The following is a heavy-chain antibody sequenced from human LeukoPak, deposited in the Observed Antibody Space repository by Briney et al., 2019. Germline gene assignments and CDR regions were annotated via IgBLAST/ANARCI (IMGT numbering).Heavy chain of an antibody. V-gene: IGHV4-34*01. J-gene: IGHJ5*02. CDR3: ARRVVPAAGPGFDP. CDR2: INHSGST. D-gene: IGHD2-2*01. Sequence: SETLSLTCAVYGGSFSGYYWSWLRQPPGKGLEWIGEINHSGSTNYNPSLKSRVTISVDTSKNQFSLKLSSVTAADTAVYYCARRVVPAAGPGFDPWGQGTLVTVSS. CDR1: GGSFSGYY.